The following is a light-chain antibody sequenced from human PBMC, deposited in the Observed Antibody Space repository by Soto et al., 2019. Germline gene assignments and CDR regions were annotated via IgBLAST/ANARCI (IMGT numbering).Light chain of an antibody. CDR3: QSYDSSKGV. CDR1: SGSIASNY. Sequence: NFMLTQPHSVSESPGKTVTISCTRSSGSIASNYVQWYQQRPGSAPTTVIYEDNQRPSGVPDRFSGSIDSSSNSASLTISGLKTEDEADCYSQSYDSSKGVFGGGTELTV. CDR2: EDN. V-gene: IGLV6-57*03. J-gene: IGLJ2*01.